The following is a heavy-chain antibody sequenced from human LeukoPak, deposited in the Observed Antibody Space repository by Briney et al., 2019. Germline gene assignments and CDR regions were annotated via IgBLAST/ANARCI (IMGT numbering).Heavy chain of an antibody. CDR1: GFTFSSHW. V-gene: IGHV3-74*01. J-gene: IGHJ4*02. D-gene: IGHD3-16*01. CDR3: ARDRGSYSDY. CDR2: VNTDGSTP. Sequence: QSGGSLRLSCAASGFTFSSHWMHWVRQAPGKGLVWVSRVNTDGSTPTYADSVKGRFTISRDNAKNTLYLQMNSLRAEDTAVYYCARDRGSYSDYWGQGTLVTVSS.